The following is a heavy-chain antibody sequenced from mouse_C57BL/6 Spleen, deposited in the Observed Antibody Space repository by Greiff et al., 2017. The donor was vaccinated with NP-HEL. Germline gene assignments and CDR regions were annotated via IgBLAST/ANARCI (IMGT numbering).Heavy chain of an antibody. Sequence: EVMLVESGGDLVKPGGSLKLSCAASGFTFSSYGMSWVRQTPDKRLEWVATISSGGSYTYYPDSVKGRFTLSRDNAKNTLYLQMSSLKSEDTAMYYCARQGGYDGGYYFDYWGQGTTLTVSS. CDR3: ARQGGYDGGYYFDY. J-gene: IGHJ2*01. CDR1: GFTFSSYG. CDR2: ISSGGSYT. D-gene: IGHD2-2*01. V-gene: IGHV5-6*01.